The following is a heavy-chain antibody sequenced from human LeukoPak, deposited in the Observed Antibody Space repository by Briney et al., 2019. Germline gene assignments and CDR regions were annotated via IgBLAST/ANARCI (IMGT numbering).Heavy chain of an antibody. D-gene: IGHD6-19*01. CDR2: IKQDGSDK. CDR1: GFTLSNYW. Sequence: GGALRLSCAASGFTLSNYWMSWVRQAPGKGLEWVAHIKQDGSDKYYVDSVKGRFTISRDNAKNSLYLQMYSLRVEDTAVYYCAKYATSSGSRWLEPWGQGTLVTVSS. V-gene: IGHV3-7*01. J-gene: IGHJ5*02. CDR3: AKYATSSGSRWLEP.